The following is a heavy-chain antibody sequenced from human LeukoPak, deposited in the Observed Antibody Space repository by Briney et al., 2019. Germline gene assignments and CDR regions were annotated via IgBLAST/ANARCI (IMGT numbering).Heavy chain of an antibody. D-gene: IGHD1-1*01. Sequence: GGSLRLSCAASGFTFSSYSMHWVRQAPGKGLEWVAFIYYDGSNIYYADYVKGRFTISRDISKNTLYLQMDSLRAEDTAIYYCARDWKTNSFGYWGQGTLVTVSS. V-gene: IGHV3-33*08. CDR3: ARDWKTNSFGY. CDR2: IYYDGSNI. J-gene: IGHJ4*02. CDR1: GFTFSSYS.